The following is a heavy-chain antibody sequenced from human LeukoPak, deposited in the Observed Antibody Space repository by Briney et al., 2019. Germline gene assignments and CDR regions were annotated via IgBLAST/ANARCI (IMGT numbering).Heavy chain of an antibody. CDR3: AKIGVGATLYYFDY. Sequence: GGSLRLSCEASGFTFSNAWMNWVRQAPGKGLEWVSAISGSGGSTYYADSVKGRFTISRDNSKNTLYLQMNSLRAEDTAVYYCAKIGVGATLYYFDYWGQGTLVTVSS. CDR1: GFTFSNAW. D-gene: IGHD1-26*01. V-gene: IGHV3-23*01. J-gene: IGHJ4*02. CDR2: ISGSGGST.